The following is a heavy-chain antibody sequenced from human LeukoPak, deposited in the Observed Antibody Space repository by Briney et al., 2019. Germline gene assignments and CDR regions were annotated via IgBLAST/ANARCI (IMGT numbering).Heavy chain of an antibody. CDR2: IYYSGST. Sequence: SETLSLTCTVSGGSVSSGSYYWSWIRQPPGKGLEWIGYIYYSGSTNHNPSLKSRVTISVDTSKNQFSLKLSSVTAADTAVYYCARTATFYGSGTNFDYWGQGALVTVSS. CDR3: ARTATFYGSGTNFDY. V-gene: IGHV4-61*01. D-gene: IGHD3-10*01. J-gene: IGHJ4*02. CDR1: GGSVSSGSYY.